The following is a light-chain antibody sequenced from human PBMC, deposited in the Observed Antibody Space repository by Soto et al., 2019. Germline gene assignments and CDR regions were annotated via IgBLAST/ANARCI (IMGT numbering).Light chain of an antibody. CDR3: SSYTSSRTLHVV. CDR2: DVS. Sequence: QSALTQPASVSGSPGQSITISCTGTSSDVGGYNYVSWYQQHPGKAPKLMIYDVSNRPSGVSNRFSGSKSGNTASLTISGLQGEDEADYYCSSYTSSRTLHVVLGRATKVTVL. J-gene: IGLJ2*01. CDR1: SSDVGGYNY. V-gene: IGLV2-14*01.